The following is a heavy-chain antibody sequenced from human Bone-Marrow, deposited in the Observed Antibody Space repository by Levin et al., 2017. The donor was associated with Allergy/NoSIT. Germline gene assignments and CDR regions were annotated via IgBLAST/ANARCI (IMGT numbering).Heavy chain of an antibody. Sequence: GESLKISCKASGYTFTSYDINWVRQATGQGLEWMGWMNPNSGNTGYAQKFQGRVTMTRNTSISTAYMELSSLRSEDTAVYYCARDIGDRGTDYWGQGTLVTVSS. D-gene: IGHD2-21*02. CDR2: MNPNSGNT. J-gene: IGHJ4*02. CDR3: ARDIGDRGTDY. V-gene: IGHV1-8*01. CDR1: GYTFTSYD.